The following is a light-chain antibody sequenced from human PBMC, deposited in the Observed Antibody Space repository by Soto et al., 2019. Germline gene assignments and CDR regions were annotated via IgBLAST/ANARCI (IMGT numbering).Light chain of an antibody. CDR3: QHRSIWPVS. V-gene: IGKV3-11*01. CDR2: DAS. CDR1: QSVGGY. Sequence: EIVLTQSPGTLSLSPGERATLSCRASQSVGGYLAWYQQKPGLAPRLLIYDASSRATGIPARFSGRGSGTDFTLIISSLEPEDFAIYYCQHRSIWPVSFGQGTRLEIK. J-gene: IGKJ5*01.